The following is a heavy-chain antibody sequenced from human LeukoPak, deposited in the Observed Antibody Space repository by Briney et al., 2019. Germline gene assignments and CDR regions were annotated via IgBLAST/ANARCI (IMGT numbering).Heavy chain of an antibody. D-gene: IGHD3-22*01. CDR2: INPNSGGT. Sequence: GASVKVSCKASGYTFTAYYIHWVRQAPGQGLEWMGWINPNSGGTNFAQKFQGRVTMTRDTSISTAYMELSRLRSDDTAVYYCARDYYDSSGFGAFDIWSQGTMVTVSS. V-gene: IGHV1-2*02. J-gene: IGHJ3*02. CDR1: GYTFTAYY. CDR3: ARDYYDSSGFGAFDI.